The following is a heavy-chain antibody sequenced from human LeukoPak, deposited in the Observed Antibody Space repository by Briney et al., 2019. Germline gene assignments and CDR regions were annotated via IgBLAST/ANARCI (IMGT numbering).Heavy chain of an antibody. J-gene: IGHJ4*02. CDR1: GGSFSGYY. CDR2: INHSGST. Sequence: TSSETLSLTCAVYGGSFSGYYWSWIRQPPGKGLEWIGEINHSGSTNYNPSLKSRVTISVDTSKNQFSLKVSSVTAADTAVYYYARVSTVTTLDYFDYWGQGTLVTVSS. D-gene: IGHD4-17*01. V-gene: IGHV4-34*01. CDR3: ARVSTVTTLDYFDY.